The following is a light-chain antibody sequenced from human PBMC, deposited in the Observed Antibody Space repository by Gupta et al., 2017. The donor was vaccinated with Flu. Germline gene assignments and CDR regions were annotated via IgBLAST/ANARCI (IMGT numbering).Light chain of an antibody. V-gene: IGKV3-20*01. CDR2: GAS. J-gene: IGKJ4*01. CDR3: QQYGSSPPLT. CDR1: QSLSSSY. Sequence: EIVLTQSPGTLSLSPGARATLSCRASQSLSSSYLAWYQQQPGQAPRLLIYGASRRATGIPDRFSGSGSGTDFTLTISRLEPEDSAVYYCQQYGSSPPLTFGGGTKVEIK.